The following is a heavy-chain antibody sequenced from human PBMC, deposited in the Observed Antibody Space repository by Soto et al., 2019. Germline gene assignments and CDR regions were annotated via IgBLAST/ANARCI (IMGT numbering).Heavy chain of an antibody. J-gene: IGHJ5*02. CDR1: GYTFTSYA. V-gene: IGHV1-3*01. Sequence: ASVKVSCKASGYTFTSYAMHWVRQAPGQRLEWMGWINAGNGNTKYSQKFQGRVTITRDTSASTAYMELSSLRSEDTAVYYCAAVLLWFGEFNWFDPWGQGTLVTVS. CDR2: INAGNGNT. D-gene: IGHD3-10*01. CDR3: AAVLLWFGEFNWFDP.